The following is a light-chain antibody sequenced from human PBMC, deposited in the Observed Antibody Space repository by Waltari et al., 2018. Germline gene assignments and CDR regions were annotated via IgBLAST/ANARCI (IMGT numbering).Light chain of an antibody. CDR3: QALGSNRWV. J-gene: IGLJ3*02. CDR2: QDI. Sequence: SSELTQPPSVSVSPGQTASITCSGELLGSKYSSWYQHKPGQSPLLVIYQDINRPSGIPERFSGSKSGNTATLTISGTQAMDDADYYCQALGSNRWVFGGGTKLTVL. V-gene: IGLV3-1*01. CDR1: LLGSKY.